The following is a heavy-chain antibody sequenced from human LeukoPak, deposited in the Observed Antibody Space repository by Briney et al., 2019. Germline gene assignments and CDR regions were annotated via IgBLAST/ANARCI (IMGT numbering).Heavy chain of an antibody. CDR1: GGSISGYY. Sequence: SETLSLTCTVSGGSISGYYWSWIRQPPGKGLEWIGYIYYSGSTKYNPSLKSRVTISVDASKNQFSLRLSSLTAADTAVYYCARGALDTKTRFDYWGQGTLVTVSS. CDR3: ARGALDTKTRFDY. D-gene: IGHD5-18*01. J-gene: IGHJ4*02. V-gene: IGHV4-59*01. CDR2: IYYSGST.